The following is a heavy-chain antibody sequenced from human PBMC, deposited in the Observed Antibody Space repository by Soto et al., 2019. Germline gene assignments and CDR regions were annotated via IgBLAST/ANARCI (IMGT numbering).Heavy chain of an antibody. J-gene: IGHJ5*02. V-gene: IGHV4-39*01. CDR3: ARVPYSSSWYFWFDP. D-gene: IGHD6-13*01. CDR1: GGSISSSSYY. Sequence: SETLSLTCTVSGGSISSSSYYWGWIRQPPGKGLKWIGSIYYSGSTYYNPSLKSRVTISVDTSKNQFSLKLSSVTAADTVLYYCARVPYSSSWYFWFDPWGQGTLVTVSS. CDR2: IYYSGST.